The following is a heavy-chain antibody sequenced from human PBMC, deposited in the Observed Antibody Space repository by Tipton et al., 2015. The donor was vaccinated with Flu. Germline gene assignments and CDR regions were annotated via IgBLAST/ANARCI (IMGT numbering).Heavy chain of an antibody. J-gene: IGHJ4*02. CDR2: IYYTGHT. CDR3: ARLVIPAPTYYFDS. CDR1: GDSISSNAYY. Sequence: TLSLTCTVSGDSISSNAYYWTWIRQHPGKGLECIGYIYYTGHTYYTSSLKSRISMSIDTSDNQFSLNLSSVTAADTAIYYCARLVIPAPTYYFDSWGQGTLVTVSS. D-gene: IGHD2-2*01. V-gene: IGHV4-31*03.